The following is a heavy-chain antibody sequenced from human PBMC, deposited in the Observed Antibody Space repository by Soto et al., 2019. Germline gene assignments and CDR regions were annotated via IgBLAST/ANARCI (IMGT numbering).Heavy chain of an antibody. CDR3: ARGAQGFFPVSGIYFYFDH. D-gene: IGHD3-22*01. V-gene: IGHV1-2*02. J-gene: IGHJ4*02. CDR1: GYIFTDHL. CDR2: VHPDSGGT. Sequence: ASVKVSCKTSGYIFTDHLIHWVRQSPGQGLQWVGWVHPDSGGTNVAQAFQDRVTMTADTSITTAYMDLARLRPDDTAIFYCARGAQGFFPVSGIYFYFDHWGQGTRVTVSS.